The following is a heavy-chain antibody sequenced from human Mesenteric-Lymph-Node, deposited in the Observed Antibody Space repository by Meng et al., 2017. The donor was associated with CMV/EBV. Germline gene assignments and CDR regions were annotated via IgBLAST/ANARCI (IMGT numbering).Heavy chain of an antibody. Sequence: GESLKISCVASGFTFRNYGIHWVRQAPGKGLEWVTFIRYDGSVKYYEDSVKGRFTISRDNSKNTVYLQMNSLRGDDTAVYYCAKDGGIKIFGVVHYDMDVWGQGTTVTVSS. CDR3: AKDGGIKIFGVVHYDMDV. J-gene: IGHJ6*02. CDR2: IRYDGSVK. D-gene: IGHD3-3*01. V-gene: IGHV3-30*02. CDR1: GFTFRNYG.